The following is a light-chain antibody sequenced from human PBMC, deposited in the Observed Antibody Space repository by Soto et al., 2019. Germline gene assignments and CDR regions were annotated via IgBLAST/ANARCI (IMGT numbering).Light chain of an antibody. V-gene: IGKV1-39*01. CDR2: AAS. Sequence: DIQRPLSPTSLCASVGDRVTLTCRSSQSISSYLNWYQQKPGKAPKLLIYAASSLQSGVPSRFSGSGSGTDFTLTISSLQPDDFATYYCQHYNSYSEAVGQGTEVAI. CDR1: QSISSY. CDR3: QHYNSYSEA. J-gene: IGKJ1*01.